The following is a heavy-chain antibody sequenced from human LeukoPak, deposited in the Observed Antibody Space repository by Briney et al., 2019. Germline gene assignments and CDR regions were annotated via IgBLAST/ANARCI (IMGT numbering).Heavy chain of an antibody. Sequence: GGSLRLSCVASGFGFSAYAMSWVRQAPGKGLKWVSAISGGGETAYYADSVKGRFTISRDNSKNTLYLQMNSLRAEDTAVYYCPRKYDASGYFDYWGRGTLVTVSS. CDR3: PRKYDASGYFDY. J-gene: IGHJ4*02. V-gene: IGHV3-23*01. CDR2: ISGGGETA. D-gene: IGHD3-22*01. CDR1: GFGFSAYA.